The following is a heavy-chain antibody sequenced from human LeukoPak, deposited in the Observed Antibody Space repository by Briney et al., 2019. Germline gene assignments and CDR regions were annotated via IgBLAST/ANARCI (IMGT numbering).Heavy chain of an antibody. CDR2: VHTSGST. CDR1: GASITNYY. J-gene: IGHJ3*01. CDR3: ARPYYGSGTVNALDV. V-gene: IGHV4-4*07. Sequence: PSETLSLTCAVSGASITNYYWSWVRQPAGKGLEWIGRVHTSGSTNYNPSLMSRVTMSVDTSKNQFSLKMTSVTAADTAVYYCARPYYGSGTVNALDVWGQGTMVTASS. D-gene: IGHD3-10*01.